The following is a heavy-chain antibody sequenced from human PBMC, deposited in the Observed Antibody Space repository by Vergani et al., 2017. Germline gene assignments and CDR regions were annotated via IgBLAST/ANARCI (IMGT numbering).Heavy chain of an antibody. J-gene: IGHJ4*02. CDR1: GFTFSSYS. D-gene: IGHD4-17*01. CDR2: ISSSSSYI. V-gene: IGHV3-21*01. Sequence: VQLVESGGGLVKPGGSLRLSCAASGFTFSSYSMNWVRQAPGKGLEWVSSISSSSSYIYYADSVKGRFTISRDNAKNSLYLQMNSLRAEDTAVYYCAKGYGDLTHEPIDYWGQGTLVTVSS. CDR3: AKGYGDLTHEPIDY.